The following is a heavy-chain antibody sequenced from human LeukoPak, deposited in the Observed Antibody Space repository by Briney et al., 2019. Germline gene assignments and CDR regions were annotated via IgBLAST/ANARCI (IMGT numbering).Heavy chain of an antibody. CDR2: IYYSGST. CDR1: GGSISSSSYY. J-gene: IGHJ5*02. CDR3: ARSPRGIAARLRWFDP. Sequence: SETLSLTCTVSGGSISSSSYYWGWIRQPPGKGLEWIGSIYYSGSTYYNPSLKSRVTISVETSKNQFSLKLSSVTAADTAVYYCARSPRGIAARLRWFDPWGQGILVTVSS. V-gene: IGHV4-39*07. D-gene: IGHD6-13*01.